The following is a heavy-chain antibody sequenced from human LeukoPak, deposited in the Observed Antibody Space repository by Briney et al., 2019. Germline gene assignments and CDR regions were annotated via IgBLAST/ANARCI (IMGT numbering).Heavy chain of an antibody. CDR2: INPNSGGT. J-gene: IGHJ6*02. Sequence: GASVKVSCKASGYTFTGYYMHWVRQAPGQGLEWMGWINPNSGGTNYAQKFQGRATMTRDTPISTAYMELSRLRSDDTAVYYCARVLYCSGGSCYSGDYYGMDVWGQGTTVTVSS. D-gene: IGHD2-15*01. V-gene: IGHV1-2*02. CDR1: GYTFTGYY. CDR3: ARVLYCSGGSCYSGDYYGMDV.